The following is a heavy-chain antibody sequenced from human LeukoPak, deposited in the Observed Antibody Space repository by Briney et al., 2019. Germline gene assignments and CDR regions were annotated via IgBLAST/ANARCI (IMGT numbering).Heavy chain of an antibody. J-gene: IGHJ3*01. CDR1: GLTFSNVW. CDR2: INTAGST. Sequence: GGSLRLSCEVSGLTFSNVWMHWVRQAPGQGLVWVSRINTAGSTVYADPVKGRFSISRDNAKNMVYLQMNSLRTEDTAVYYCASFRDTDNWGRGTMVTVSS. V-gene: IGHV3-74*01. CDR3: ASFRDTDN. D-gene: IGHD2-21*01.